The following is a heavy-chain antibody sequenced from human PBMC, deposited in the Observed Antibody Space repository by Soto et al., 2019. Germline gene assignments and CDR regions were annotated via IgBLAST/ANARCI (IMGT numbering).Heavy chain of an antibody. CDR2: ISYDGSNK. J-gene: IGHJ6*02. CDR1: GFTFSNYI. CDR3: AGGDTYYAMGV. D-gene: IGHD5-18*01. Sequence: QLHLVESGGGVVQPGRSLRLSCAASGFTFSNYIMHWVRQAPGKGLEWVAFISYDGSNKDYADSVKGRFTISRDNSKNTLYLQLSSLRPEDTAVYYCAGGDTYYAMGVWGQGTTVTVSS. V-gene: IGHV3-30-3*01.